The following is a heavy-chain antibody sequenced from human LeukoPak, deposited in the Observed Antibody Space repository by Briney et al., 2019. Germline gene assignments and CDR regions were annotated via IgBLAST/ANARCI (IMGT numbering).Heavy chain of an antibody. CDR1: GFTSSSYE. J-gene: IGHJ6*03. CDR3: AREVDSGYYYMDV. CDR2: ISSSGSTI. V-gene: IGHV3-48*03. Sequence: PGGSLRLSCAASGFTSSSYEMNWVRQAPGKGLEWVSYISSSGSTIYYADSVKGRFTISRDNAKNSLYLQMNSLRAEDTAVYYCAREVDSGYYYMDVWGKGTTVTVSS. D-gene: IGHD5-12*01.